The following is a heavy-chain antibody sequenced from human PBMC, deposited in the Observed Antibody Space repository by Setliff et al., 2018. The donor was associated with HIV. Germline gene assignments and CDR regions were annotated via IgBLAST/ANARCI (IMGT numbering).Heavy chain of an antibody. Sequence: ASVKVSCKASGYTFTSHFIHWVRQAPGQGLEWMEVIDPTDGSTSFTQKFQGRVTVTRDTSTSTVYMELSGLKSEDTAMYYCARGKQMSRRSDAFDIWGQGTKVTVSS. CDR2: IDPTDGST. D-gene: IGHD6-6*01. V-gene: IGHV1-46*01. CDR3: ARGKQMSRRSDAFDI. CDR1: GYTFTSHF. J-gene: IGHJ3*02.